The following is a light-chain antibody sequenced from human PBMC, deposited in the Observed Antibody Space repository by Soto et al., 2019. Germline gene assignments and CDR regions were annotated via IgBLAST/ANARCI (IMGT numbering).Light chain of an antibody. V-gene: IGLV2-14*01. CDR3: SSYTTNSPPVV. Sequence: QSALTQPASVSGSPGQSITISCTGTSGDIGSYTYVSWYQQYPGKAPKLLISEVTSRPSGVSNRFSGSKSGNTASLTISGLQAEDEAHYYCSSYTTNSPPVVFGGGTKVTVL. J-gene: IGLJ2*01. CDR2: EVT. CDR1: SGDIGSYTY.